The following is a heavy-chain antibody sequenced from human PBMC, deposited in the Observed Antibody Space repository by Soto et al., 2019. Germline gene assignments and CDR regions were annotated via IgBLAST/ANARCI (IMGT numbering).Heavy chain of an antibody. CDR3: ARRHTYSSGYFGWFDP. Sequence: SETLSLTCAVYGGSFSGYYWSWIRQPPGKGLEWIGEINHSGSTNYNLSLKSRVTISVDTSKNQFSLKLSSVTAADTAVYYCARRHTYSSGYFGWFDPWGQGTLVTVSS. V-gene: IGHV4-34*01. D-gene: IGHD3-22*01. J-gene: IGHJ5*02. CDR2: INHSGST. CDR1: GGSFSGYY.